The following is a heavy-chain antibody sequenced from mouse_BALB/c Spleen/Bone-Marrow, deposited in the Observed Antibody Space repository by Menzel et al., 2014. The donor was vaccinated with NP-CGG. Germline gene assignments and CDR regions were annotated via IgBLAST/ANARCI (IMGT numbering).Heavy chain of an antibody. Sequence: EVMLVESGGGLVKPGGSLKLSCAASGFTFSSYAMSWVRQSPEKRLEWVAEISSGGNYTYYPDTVTGRFTISRDSAKNILYLEMSSLRSDDTAMYYCVRAYGSSYAMDYWGQGTSVTVSS. CDR2: ISSGGNYT. CDR1: GFTFSSYA. V-gene: IGHV5-9-4*01. J-gene: IGHJ4*01. CDR3: VRAYGSSYAMDY. D-gene: IGHD1-1*01.